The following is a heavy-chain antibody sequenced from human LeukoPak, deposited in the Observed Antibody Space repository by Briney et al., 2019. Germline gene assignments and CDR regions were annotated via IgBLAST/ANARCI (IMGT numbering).Heavy chain of an antibody. J-gene: IGHJ6*02. V-gene: IGHV3-33*01. Sequence: GGSLRLSCAASGFTFNTFGMNWVRQAPGKGLEWVAVIWYDGSNKYYADSVKGRFTISRDNSKSTLYLQVNSLRAEDTGVYYCARISCTGGSCRPYSYYDMDVWGQGTTVTVSS. CDR3: ARISCTGGSCRPYSYYDMDV. CDR1: GFTFNTFG. D-gene: IGHD2-15*01. CDR2: IWYDGSNK.